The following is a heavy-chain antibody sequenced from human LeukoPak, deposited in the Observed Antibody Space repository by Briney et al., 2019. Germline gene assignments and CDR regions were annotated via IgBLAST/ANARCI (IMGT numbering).Heavy chain of an antibody. D-gene: IGHD2-2*01. CDR1: GVTVSSSY. CDR3: ATARGSTLWGGFRDYYGMEV. CDR2: IYSRGIT. Sequence: GGSLRLSCAASGVTVSSSYLTWVRQAPGKGLEWVSVIYSRGITYHADSVKGRFTMSTDSPKNTVYLQMNSLRDDDTAVYYCATARGSTLWGGFRDYYGMEVWGQGTTVTVSS. V-gene: IGHV3-53*01. J-gene: IGHJ6*02.